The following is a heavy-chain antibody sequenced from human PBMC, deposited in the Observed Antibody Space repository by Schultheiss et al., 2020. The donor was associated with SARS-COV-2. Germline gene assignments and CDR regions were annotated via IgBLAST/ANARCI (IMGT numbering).Heavy chain of an antibody. Sequence: GGSLRLSCAASGFTFSSYAMSWVRQAPGKGLEWVSAISGSGGSSYHANSVKGRFTISRDNSKNTLYLQMNSLRAEDTAVYYCAKEALRTIFGVVITYYFDYWGQGTLVTVSS. V-gene: IGHV3-23*01. CDR3: AKEALRTIFGVVITYYFDY. CDR2: ISGSGGSS. D-gene: IGHD3-3*01. CDR1: GFTFSSYA. J-gene: IGHJ4*02.